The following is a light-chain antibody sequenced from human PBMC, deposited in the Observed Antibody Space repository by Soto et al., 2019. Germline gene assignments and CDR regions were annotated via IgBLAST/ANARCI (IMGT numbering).Light chain of an antibody. J-gene: IGKJ1*01. CDR1: QSVSSNF. Sequence: EIVLTQSPGTLSLSPGERATLSCRASQSVSSNFLAWYQQKPGQAPRFLIYGASSRAIGIPDRFSGSGSGTDFTLTISRLEPEDFAVCYCQQYGTALRTFGQGTKVDIK. V-gene: IGKV3-20*01. CDR2: GAS. CDR3: QQYGTALRT.